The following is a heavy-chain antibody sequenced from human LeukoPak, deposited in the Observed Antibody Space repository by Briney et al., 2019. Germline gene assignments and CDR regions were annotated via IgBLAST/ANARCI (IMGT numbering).Heavy chain of an antibody. CDR1: GFTFSSYA. CDR3: ARDRNWNLPGGDY. V-gene: IGHV3-30-3*01. D-gene: IGHD1-1*01. Sequence: GRSLRLSCAASGFTFSSYAMHWVRQAPGKGLEWVAVISYDGSNKYYADSVKGRFTISRDNSKNTLYLQMNSLRAEDTAVYYCARDRNWNLPGGDYWGQGTLVTASS. J-gene: IGHJ4*02. CDR2: ISYDGSNK.